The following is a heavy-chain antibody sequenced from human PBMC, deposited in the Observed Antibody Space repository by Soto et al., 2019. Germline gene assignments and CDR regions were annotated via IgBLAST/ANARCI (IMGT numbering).Heavy chain of an antibody. CDR1: GFTFRTFA. D-gene: IGHD3-22*01. CDR3: ARDPAGGSGHYYLFDY. Sequence: QVQLVESGGGVVQPGRSLRLSCAASGFTFRTFARHWVRQAPGKGLDWVAVISYDGSNKYYEDSVKGRFTISRDNSKNTLYLQMNSLRSEDTAVYYCARDPAGGSGHYYLFDYWGQGTLVTVSS. J-gene: IGHJ4*02. CDR2: ISYDGSNK. V-gene: IGHV3-30-3*01.